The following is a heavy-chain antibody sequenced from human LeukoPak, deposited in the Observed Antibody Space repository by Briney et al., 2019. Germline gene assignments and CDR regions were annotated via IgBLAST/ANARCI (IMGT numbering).Heavy chain of an antibody. J-gene: IGHJ5*02. D-gene: IGHD1-26*01. V-gene: IGHV4-39*01. CDR3: ARRSGSYSSRWFDP. CDR2: IYYTGNT. CDR1: GGSISSGDYY. Sequence: SSETLSLTCTVSGGSISSGDYYWGWIRQPPGKGLEWIGHIYYTGNTFYNQSLKSRVTISVDTSKDQFSLRLSSVTAADTAVYYCARRSGSYSSRWFDPWGQGTLVTVSS.